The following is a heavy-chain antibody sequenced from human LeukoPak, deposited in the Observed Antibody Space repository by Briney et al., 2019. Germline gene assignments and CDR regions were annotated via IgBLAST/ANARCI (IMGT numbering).Heavy chain of an antibody. Sequence: SETLSLTCAVYGGSFSGYYWSWIRQPPGKGLEWIGEINHSGSTNHNPSLKSRVTISVDTSKNQFSLKLSSVTAADTAVYYCARTRYGSGSYYDLDYWGQGTLVTVSS. CDR3: ARTRYGSGSYYDLDY. V-gene: IGHV4-34*01. CDR2: INHSGST. CDR1: GGSFSGYY. J-gene: IGHJ4*02. D-gene: IGHD3-10*01.